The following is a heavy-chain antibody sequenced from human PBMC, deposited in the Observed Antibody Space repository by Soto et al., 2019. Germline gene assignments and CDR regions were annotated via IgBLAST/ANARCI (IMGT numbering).Heavy chain of an antibody. V-gene: IGHV1-8*02. CDR1: EDTFTHYD. J-gene: IGHJ5*02. CDR3: VRRVASGHRSWFDP. D-gene: IGHD2-21*01. Sequence: QVELVQSGAEVKKPGASVKVSCQASEDTFTHYDTNWVRQATGQGLEWMGWMNPNTGNIEYAHKFQGSITMTRDTSTRTVYMERSSLRSDDTAVYYCVRRVASGHRSWFDPWGQGTLVTVSS. CDR2: MNPNTGNI.